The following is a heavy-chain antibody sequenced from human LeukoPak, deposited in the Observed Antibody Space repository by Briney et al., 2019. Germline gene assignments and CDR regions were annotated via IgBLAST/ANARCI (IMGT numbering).Heavy chain of an antibody. J-gene: IGHJ3*02. D-gene: IGHD2-21*01. V-gene: IGHV3-7*02. Sequence: PGRSLRLSCAASGFTFSIYWMSWVRQAPGKGLEWVASIKEDGGEIHYVDSVKGRFTISRDNAKNSLYLQMNSLRAEDTAVYHCETYSAFDIWGHGTMVTVSS. CDR3: ETYSAFDI. CDR1: GFTFSIYW. CDR2: IKEDGGEI.